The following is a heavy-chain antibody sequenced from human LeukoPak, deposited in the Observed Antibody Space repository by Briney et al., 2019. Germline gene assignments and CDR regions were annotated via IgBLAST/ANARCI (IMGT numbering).Heavy chain of an antibody. Sequence: PSETLSLTCTVSGASISDYYWSWIRQPPGKGLEWIGYIYYTGTTKYNPSLTSRVTISVDTSKSQFSVKLSSVTAAAAAVYYWAGDYDNSGLRHFDLWGRGTLVTVSS. CDR1: GASISDYY. CDR3: AGDYDNSGLRHFDL. D-gene: IGHD3-22*01. CDR2: IYYTGTT. V-gene: IGHV4-59*01. J-gene: IGHJ2*01.